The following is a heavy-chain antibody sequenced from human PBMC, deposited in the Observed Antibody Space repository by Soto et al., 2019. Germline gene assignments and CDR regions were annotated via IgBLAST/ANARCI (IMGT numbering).Heavy chain of an antibody. J-gene: IGHJ4*02. CDR1: GFTFSSSA. CDR2: ISFSSSSS. V-gene: IGHV3-23*01. D-gene: IGHD1-1*01. Sequence: GSLRLSCAASGFTFSSSAMSWVRQAPGKGLEWVSAISFSSSSSHYADPVKGRFTISRDNSKDTLYLQMNSLRAEDTAVYYCAKEISWNYYFDYWGQGAVVTVSS. CDR3: AKEISWNYYFDY.